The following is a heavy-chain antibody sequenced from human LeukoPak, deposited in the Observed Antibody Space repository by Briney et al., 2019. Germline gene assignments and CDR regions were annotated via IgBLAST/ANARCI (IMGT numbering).Heavy chain of an antibody. CDR2: INPNSGGT. D-gene: IGHD3-10*01. J-gene: IGHJ4*02. CDR3: ARDWGYGPVKFDY. V-gene: IGHV1-2*06. CDR1: GYTFTGYY. Sequence: ASVKVSCKASGYTFTGYYMHWVRQAPGQGLEWMGRINPNSGGTNYAQKFQGRVTMTRDTSISTAYMELSRLRSDDTAVYYCARDWGYGPVKFDYWGQGTLVTVSS.